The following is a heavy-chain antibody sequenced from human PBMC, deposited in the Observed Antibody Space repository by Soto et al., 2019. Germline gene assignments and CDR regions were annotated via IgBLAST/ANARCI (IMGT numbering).Heavy chain of an antibody. CDR2: ILVDGRT. Sequence: GGSLRLSCAASGFICSSYDVSWVRQAPGKGLEWVSTILVDGRTFYVDSVKGRFTISRDSSQNTVYLQMNSLTAGDTALYYCAKATATGGGAFDFCGQGTMVTVSS. J-gene: IGHJ3*01. V-gene: IGHV3-23*01. D-gene: IGHD2-8*02. CDR1: GFICSSYD. CDR3: AKATATGGGAFDF.